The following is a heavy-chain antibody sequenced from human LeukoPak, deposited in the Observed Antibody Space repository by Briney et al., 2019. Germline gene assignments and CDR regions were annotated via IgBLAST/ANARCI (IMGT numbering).Heavy chain of an antibody. Sequence: GGSLRLSCAASGSTFSSYAMSWVRQAPGKGLEWVSVISGGGDSTYYADSVKGRFTISRDNAKNSVYLLMNSLRAEDTAVYYCARRGTTYCTVDSCHPNWFDPWGQGTLVTVSS. CDR1: GSTFSSYA. CDR2: ISGGGDST. CDR3: ARRGTTYCTVDSCHPNWFDP. D-gene: IGHD2-15*01. J-gene: IGHJ5*02. V-gene: IGHV3-23*01.